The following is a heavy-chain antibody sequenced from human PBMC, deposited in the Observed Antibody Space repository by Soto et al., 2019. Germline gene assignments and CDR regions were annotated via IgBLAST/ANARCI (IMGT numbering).Heavy chain of an antibody. CDR2: FSWNSGSI. CDR1: GFTFDVFA. D-gene: IGHD2-2*01. CDR3: ASEVVPAATY. Sequence: EVQLVESGGGWVQPGRSLRFSCEASGFTFDVFAMHWVRQAPGKGLGWVPGFSWNSGSIGYADSVKGRFTISRDNAKNSLYLQMNSLRAEDTALYYCASEVVPAATYWGQGTLVTVSS. J-gene: IGHJ4*02. V-gene: IGHV3-9*01.